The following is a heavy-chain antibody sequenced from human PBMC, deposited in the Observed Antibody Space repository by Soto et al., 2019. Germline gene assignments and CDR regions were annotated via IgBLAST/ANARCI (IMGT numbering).Heavy chain of an antibody. CDR1: GFTFSSYA. Sequence: GALRLSCAASGFTFSSYAMHWVRQAPGKGLEWVAVISYDGSNKYYADSVKGRFTISRDNSKNTLYLQMNSLRAEDTAVYYCARDGGVNNWNYYLFYYYGMDVWGQGTTVTVSS. V-gene: IGHV3-30-3*01. CDR3: ARDGGVNNWNYYLFYYYGMDV. J-gene: IGHJ6*02. D-gene: IGHD1-7*01. CDR2: ISYDGSNK.